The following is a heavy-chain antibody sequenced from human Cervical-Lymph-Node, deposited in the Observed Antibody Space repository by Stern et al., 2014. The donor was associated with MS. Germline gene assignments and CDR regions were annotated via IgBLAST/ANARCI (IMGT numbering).Heavy chain of an antibody. V-gene: IGHV3-21*01. CDR2: INTRSSYI. CDR1: GFTFSSYT. D-gene: IGHD1-26*01. J-gene: IGHJ4*02. Sequence: EVQLLESGGGLVKPGGSLRLSCAASGFTFSSYTMNWVRQAPGKGLEWVSSINTRSSYIYYADSVKGRFTVSRDNAKNSLYLQMNSLRGDDTAVYYCANGSPLHYWGQGTLVTVSS. CDR3: ANGSPLHY.